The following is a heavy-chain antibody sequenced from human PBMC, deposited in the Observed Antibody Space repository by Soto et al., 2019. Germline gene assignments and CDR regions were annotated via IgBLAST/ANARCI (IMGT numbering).Heavy chain of an antibody. CDR3: ARGRYCLTGRCFPNWFDS. CDR1: GDSISNLDYF. Sequence: SETLSITCSVSGDSISNLDYFWAWIRQPPGQSLEYIGYIYKSATTYYNPSFESRVAISVDTSKSQFSLNVTSVTAADTAVYFCARGRYCLTGRCFPNWFDSWGQGALVTVAS. V-gene: IGHV4-30-4*01. D-gene: IGHD7-27*01. J-gene: IGHJ5*01. CDR2: IYKSATT.